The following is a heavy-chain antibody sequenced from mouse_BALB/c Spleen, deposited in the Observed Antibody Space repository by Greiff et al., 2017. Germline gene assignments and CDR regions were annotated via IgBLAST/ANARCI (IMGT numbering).Heavy chain of an antibody. CDR1: GYTFTSYY. Sequence: VKLMESGPELVKPGASVRISCKASGYTFTSYYIHWVKQRPGQGLEWIGWIYPGNVNTKYNEKFKGKATLTADKSSSTAYMQLSSLTSEDSAVYFCARSYYGSSHGFAYWGQGTLVTVSA. D-gene: IGHD1-1*01. CDR2: IYPGNVNT. V-gene: IGHV1S56*01. CDR3: ARSYYGSSHGFAY. J-gene: IGHJ3*01.